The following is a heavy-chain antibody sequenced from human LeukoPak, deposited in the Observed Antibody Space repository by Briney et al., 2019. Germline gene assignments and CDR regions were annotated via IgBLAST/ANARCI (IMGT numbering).Heavy chain of an antibody. D-gene: IGHD3-10*01. J-gene: IGHJ4*02. CDR1: NVSVTTSGYH. CDR3: TKGFEDWGGADF. Sequence: SETLSLTCDVSNVSVTTSGYHWGWIRQPPGEGLEWIASISYNGTSYYNPSLRSRVTIFVDTSKNQVSVTLRSVAARDTAVYYCTKGFEDWGGADFWGQRALVTVSS. V-gene: IGHV4-39*01. CDR2: ISYNGTS.